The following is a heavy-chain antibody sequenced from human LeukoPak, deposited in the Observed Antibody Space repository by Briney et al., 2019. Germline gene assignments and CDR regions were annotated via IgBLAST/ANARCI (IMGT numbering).Heavy chain of an antibody. Sequence: GGSLRLSCAASGFTLSGYSMTWVRQAPGKGLECVSFITSSSNYIYYADSVKGRFTISRDTAKNSLYLQMSSLRIEDTAMYYCARDPAGASSSWYYFDNWGQGTLVTVSS. V-gene: IGHV3-21*04. D-gene: IGHD6-13*01. J-gene: IGHJ4*02. CDR2: ITSSSNYI. CDR1: GFTLSGYS. CDR3: ARDPAGASSSWYYFDN.